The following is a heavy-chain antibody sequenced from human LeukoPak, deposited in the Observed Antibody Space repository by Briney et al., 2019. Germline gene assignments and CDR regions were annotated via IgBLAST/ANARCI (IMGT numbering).Heavy chain of an antibody. D-gene: IGHD3-22*01. V-gene: IGHV3-21*01. CDR1: GFTFSSYS. J-gene: IGHJ4*02. CDR2: ISSSSSYI. Sequence: GGSLRLSCAASGFTFSSYSMNWVRQAPGKGLEWVSSISSSSSYIYYADSVKGRFTISRDNAKNSLYLQMNSLRAEDTAVYCCARDGYYDSSSWDYWGQGTLVTVSS. CDR3: ARDGYYDSSSWDY.